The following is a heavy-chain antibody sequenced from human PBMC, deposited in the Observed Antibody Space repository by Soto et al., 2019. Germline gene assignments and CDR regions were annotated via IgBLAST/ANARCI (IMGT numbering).Heavy chain of an antibody. J-gene: IGHJ4*02. CDR1: GFTFDDYA. CDR2: ISWNSGRI. D-gene: IGHD5-18*01. V-gene: IGHV3-9*01. CDR3: ANEMSTGYSYGLDY. Sequence: EVQLVESGGGLVQPGRSLRLSCAASGFTFDDYAMHWVRQAPGKGLEWVSGISWNSGRIGYADSVKGRFTIARDNAKNSWYLQMDRLRAEDTAFYYGANEMSTGYSYGLDYWGQGTLVNVSS.